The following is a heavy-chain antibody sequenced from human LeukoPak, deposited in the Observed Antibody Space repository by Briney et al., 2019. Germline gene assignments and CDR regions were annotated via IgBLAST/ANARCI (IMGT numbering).Heavy chain of an antibody. CDR2: ISRSGTPI. CDR3: AREWAGGDSSAYPPIDY. D-gene: IGHD3-22*01. CDR1: GFTFSSYS. Sequence: AGGSLRLSCAASGFTFSSYSMNWIRQAPGKGLEWVSYISRSGTPIYYADSVKGRFTISRDNARNSLHLQMNSLRAEDTAVYYCAREWAGGDSSAYPPIDYWGQGTLVTVSS. J-gene: IGHJ4*02. V-gene: IGHV3-48*04.